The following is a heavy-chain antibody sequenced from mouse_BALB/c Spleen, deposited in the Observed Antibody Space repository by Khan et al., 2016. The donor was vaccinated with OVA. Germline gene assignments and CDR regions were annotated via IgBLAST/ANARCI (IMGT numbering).Heavy chain of an antibody. CDR1: GYTFTSYW. V-gene: IGHV1-7*01. Sequence: QVQLKQSGAELAKPGASVKMSCKASGYTFTSYWMHWVKQRPGQGLEWIGYINPSTGYTEYIQKFKDKATLTADKSSSTAYMQLSSLTSEDSAVYYCAASILVYYSLDYWGQGTSVTVSS. CDR2: INPSTGYT. CDR3: AASILVYYSLDY. D-gene: IGHD6-1*01. J-gene: IGHJ4*01.